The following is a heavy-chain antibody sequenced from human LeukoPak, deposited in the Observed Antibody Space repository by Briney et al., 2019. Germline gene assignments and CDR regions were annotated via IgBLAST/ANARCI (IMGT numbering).Heavy chain of an antibody. CDR3: ARYCSGGSCYPFDY. CDR2: INPNSGGT. CDR1: GYTFTVYY. Sequence: WASVTVSCTASGYTFTVYYMHWVRQAPGQGLEWMGWINPNSGGTNYAQKFQGRVTMTRDTSISTAYMELSRLRSDDTAVYYCARYCSGGSCYPFDYWGQGTLVTVSS. D-gene: IGHD2-15*01. V-gene: IGHV1-2*02. J-gene: IGHJ4*02.